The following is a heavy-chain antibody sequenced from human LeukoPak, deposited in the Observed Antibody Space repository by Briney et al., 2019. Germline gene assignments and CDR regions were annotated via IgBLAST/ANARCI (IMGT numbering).Heavy chain of an antibody. CDR1: GGSFSGYY. D-gene: IGHD4-23*01. CDR2: INHSGST. Sequence: SETLSLTCAVYGGSFSGYYWSWIRQPPGKGLEWIGEINHSGSTYYNPSLKSRVTISVDTSKNQFSLKLSSVTAADTAVYYCARLGVGGNSGGYYYYYGMDVWGQGTTVTVSS. CDR3: ARLGVGGNSGGYYYYYGMDV. J-gene: IGHJ6*02. V-gene: IGHV4-34*01.